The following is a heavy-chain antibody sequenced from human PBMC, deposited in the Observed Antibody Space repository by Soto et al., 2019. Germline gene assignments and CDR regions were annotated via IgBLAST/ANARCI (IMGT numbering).Heavy chain of an antibody. J-gene: IGHJ4*02. Sequence: PSETLSLTCTVSGGSINSYYWSWIRQPPGKGLEWIGYIYYSGNTNYNPSLKSRVTISVDTSKNQFSLKLGSVTAADTAVYYCASSGYSGYDCFDFWGQGPLVTVSS. CDR2: IYYSGNT. D-gene: IGHD5-12*01. CDR1: GGSINSYY. V-gene: IGHV4-59*08. CDR3: ASSGYSGYDCFDF.